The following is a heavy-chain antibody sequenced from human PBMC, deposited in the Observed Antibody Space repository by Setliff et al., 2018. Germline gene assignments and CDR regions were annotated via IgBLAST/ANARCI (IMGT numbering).Heavy chain of an antibody. J-gene: IGHJ6*03. Sequence: SETLSLTCSVSGDSINPYYWTWIRQPPGKGLEWIGFIYYSGATTYNPSLKSRVTISVDTSKNQFSLKLSSVTAADTAVYYCARRSPAYYSDSSGYFYDTSPYMDVWGKGTTVTVSS. D-gene: IGHD3-22*01. V-gene: IGHV4-59*08. CDR1: GDSINPYY. CDR3: ARRSPAYYSDSSGYFYDTSPYMDV. CDR2: IYYSGAT.